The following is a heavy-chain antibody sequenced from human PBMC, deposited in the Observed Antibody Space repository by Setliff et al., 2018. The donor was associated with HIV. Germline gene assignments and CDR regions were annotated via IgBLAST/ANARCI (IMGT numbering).Heavy chain of an antibody. V-gene: IGHV4-39*01. CDR3: ARHEAYFDY. CDR2: LYYSVNT. CDR1: GGSIISSNYY. J-gene: IGHJ4*02. Sequence: SETLSLTCTVSGGSIISSNYYWGWVRQPPGKGLEWIGSLYYSVNTYHNPSLKSRVTISVDTSKNQFSLKLTSVTAADTAVYYCARHEAYFDYWGQGALVTVTS.